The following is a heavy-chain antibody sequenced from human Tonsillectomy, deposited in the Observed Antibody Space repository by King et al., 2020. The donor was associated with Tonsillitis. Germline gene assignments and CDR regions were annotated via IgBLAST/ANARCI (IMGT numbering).Heavy chain of an antibody. D-gene: IGHD4-17*01. CDR2: ISSSGTYI. Sequence: VQLVESGGGLVKPGGSLRLSCAASGFTFSSYSMNWVRRAPGKGLEGVSYISSSGTYIYYADSGKGRFTISRENAKNSPFLQMNSLTAEDTAVYYCARDWYGDYFDYWGQGTLVTVSS. V-gene: IGHV3-21*01. CDR3: ARDWYGDYFDY. CDR1: GFTFSSYS. J-gene: IGHJ4*02.